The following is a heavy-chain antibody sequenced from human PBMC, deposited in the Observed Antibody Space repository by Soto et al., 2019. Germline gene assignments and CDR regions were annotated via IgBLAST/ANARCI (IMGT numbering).Heavy chain of an antibody. Sequence: PVGSLRLSCAASGFTVSSYYMNWVRLVPEKGLEWVLVIYSSGPTFYADSVRGRFTISRDNSKNTLYLQMNSLRVEDTAVYYCARAFGGSYDYWGQGTLVTVSS. CDR2: IYSSGPT. J-gene: IGHJ4*02. CDR1: GFTVSSYY. V-gene: IGHV3-53*01. CDR3: ARAFGGSYDY. D-gene: IGHD1-26*01.